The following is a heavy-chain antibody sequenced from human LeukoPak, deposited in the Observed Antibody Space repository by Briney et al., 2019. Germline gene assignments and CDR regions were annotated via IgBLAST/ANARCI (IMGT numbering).Heavy chain of an antibody. D-gene: IGHD6-13*01. V-gene: IGHV3-48*03. CDR1: GFTFSSYE. CDR2: ISSSGSTI. Sequence: PGGSLRLSCAASGFTFSSYEMNWVRQAPGKGLEWVSYISSSGSTIYYADSVKGRFTISRDNAKNSLYLQMNSLRAEDTAVYYCARAGSSWFDFDYWGQGTLVTVSS. J-gene: IGHJ4*02. CDR3: ARAGSSWFDFDY.